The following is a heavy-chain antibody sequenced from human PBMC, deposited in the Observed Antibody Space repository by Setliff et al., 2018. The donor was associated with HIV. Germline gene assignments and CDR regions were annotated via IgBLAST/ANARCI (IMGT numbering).Heavy chain of an antibody. J-gene: IGHJ4*02. D-gene: IGHD5-18*01. CDR2: IHSSGST. CDR3: VTTDYIYGRNNFEY. V-gene: IGHV4-4*09. Sequence: PSETLSLTCTISGGSISSYYWSWIRQPPGKGLEWIGNIHSSGSTNYNPSLKSRVTITVDTSKNQFSLKVTSVTAADTAVYYCVTTDYIYGRNNFEYWGQGTLVTVSS. CDR1: GGSISSYY.